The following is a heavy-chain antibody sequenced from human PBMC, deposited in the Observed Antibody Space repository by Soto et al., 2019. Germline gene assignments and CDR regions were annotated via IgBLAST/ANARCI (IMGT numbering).Heavy chain of an antibody. V-gene: IGHV3-7*03. CDR1: GFTFSSYW. Sequence: PGGSLRLSCAASGFTFSSYWMSWVCQAPGKGLEWVANIKQDGSEKYYVDSVKGRFTISRDNAKNSLYLQMNSLRAEDTAVYYCARDKRLAVASCFDYWGQGTLVIVSS. CDR3: ARDKRLAVASCFDY. CDR2: IKQDGSEK. J-gene: IGHJ4*02. D-gene: IGHD6-19*01.